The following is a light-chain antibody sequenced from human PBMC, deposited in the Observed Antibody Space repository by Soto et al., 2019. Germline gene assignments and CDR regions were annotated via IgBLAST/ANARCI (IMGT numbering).Light chain of an antibody. J-gene: IGKJ1*01. CDR3: HPYGKSPQT. V-gene: IGKV3-20*01. Sequence: EIVLTHSPGTLSLSPGERATLSCRASQSLNARYLAWYQVKPGQAPRLLFYGASSRATGIPDRFIGSGSGTDFTLTITGMEPEDFAVYYCHPYGKSPQTFGQGXKV. CDR2: GAS. CDR1: QSLNARY.